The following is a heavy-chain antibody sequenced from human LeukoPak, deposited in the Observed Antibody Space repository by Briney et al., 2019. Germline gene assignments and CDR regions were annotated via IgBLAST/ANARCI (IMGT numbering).Heavy chain of an antibody. D-gene: IGHD1-20*01. Sequence: ASQTLSLTCAISGDIVSNNSTTWNWIRQSPSRGLEWLGRTYYRPEWYNDYAVSVKSRITINPDTSKNQFSLQLNSVTPEDTAVYYCAKTENNWSYGVDVWGQGTTVTVSS. J-gene: IGHJ6*02. CDR3: AKTENNWSYGVDV. V-gene: IGHV6-1*01. CDR1: GDIVSNNSTT. CDR2: TYYRPEWYN.